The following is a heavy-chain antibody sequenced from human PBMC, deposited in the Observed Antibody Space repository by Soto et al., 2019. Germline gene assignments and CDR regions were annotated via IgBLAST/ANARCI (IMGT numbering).Heavy chain of an antibody. J-gene: IGHJ4*02. CDR1: GYTFTSYD. CDR3: ARRNGSGSGYYFDY. CDR2: MNPNSGNT. V-gene: IGHV1-8*01. Sequence: ASVKVSCKASGYTFTSYDINWVRQATGQGFEWMGWMNPNSGNTNFAQNFQGRVTMTRDTSISTAYMELSRLRSDDTAIYYCARRNGSGSGYYFDYWGQGTLVTVSS. D-gene: IGHD3-10*01.